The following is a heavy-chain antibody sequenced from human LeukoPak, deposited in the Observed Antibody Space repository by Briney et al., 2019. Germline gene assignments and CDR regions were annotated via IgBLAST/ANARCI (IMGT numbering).Heavy chain of an antibody. D-gene: IGHD2-15*01. Sequence: SETLSLTCTVSGGSISSSSYYWGWIRQPPGKGLEWIGSIYYSGSTYYNPSLKGRVTISVDTSKNQFSLKLSSVTAADTAVYYCARLGVGAFDIWGQGTMVTVSS. J-gene: IGHJ3*02. CDR1: GGSISSSSYY. V-gene: IGHV4-39*01. CDR3: ARLGVGAFDI. CDR2: IYYSGST.